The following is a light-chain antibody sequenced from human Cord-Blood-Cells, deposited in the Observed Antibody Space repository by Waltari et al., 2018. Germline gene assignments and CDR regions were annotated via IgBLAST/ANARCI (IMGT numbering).Light chain of an antibody. CDR2: LGS. Sequence: DIVMTQSPLSLPVTPGAPASTSCRSSQSRLHSNGYNYLDWYLQKPGQSPQLLIYLGSNRASGVPDRFRGSGSGTDFTLKISRVEAEDVGVYYCMQALQTPYTFGQGTKLEIK. CDR1: QSRLHSNGYNY. V-gene: IGKV2-28*01. CDR3: MQALQTPYT. J-gene: IGKJ2*01.